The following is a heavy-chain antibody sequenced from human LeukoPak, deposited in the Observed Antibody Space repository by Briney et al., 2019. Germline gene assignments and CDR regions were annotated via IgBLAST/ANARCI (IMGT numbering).Heavy chain of an antibody. V-gene: IGHV1-69*04. CDR2: IIPILGIA. D-gene: IGHD2-21*02. Sequence: ASVKVSCKASGGTFSSYAISWVRQAPGQGLEWMGRIIPILGIANYAQKFQGRVTITADKSTSTAYMELSSLRSEDTAVYYCASECGGDCYSFDYWGQGTLVTVSS. CDR1: GGTFSSYA. CDR3: ASECGGDCYSFDY. J-gene: IGHJ4*02.